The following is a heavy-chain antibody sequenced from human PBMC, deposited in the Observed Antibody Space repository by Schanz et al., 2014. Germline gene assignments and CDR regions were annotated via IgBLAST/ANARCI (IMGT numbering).Heavy chain of an antibody. D-gene: IGHD5-12*01. Sequence: QVQLVESGGGVVRPGGSLRLSCAGSGFTFSNYAIHWVRQAPGKGLEWVGVISSDGNQQYYVDSVRGRFTMSRDNYKNPVYLRMNGPRIEATAVYYCATARDGYNECASWGPGTLVTVSS. CDR2: ISSDGNQQ. CDR3: ATARDGYNECAS. CDR1: GFTFSNYA. V-gene: IGHV3-30*04. J-gene: IGHJ5*02.